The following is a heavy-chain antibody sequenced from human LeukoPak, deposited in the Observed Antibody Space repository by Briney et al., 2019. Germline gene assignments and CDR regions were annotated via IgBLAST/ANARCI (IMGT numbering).Heavy chain of an antibody. V-gene: IGHV1-2*02. CDR3: ARDYRRSSGYFDY. J-gene: IGHJ4*02. CDR1: GYTFTGYY. CDR2: INPNSGDT. Sequence: ASVKVSCKASGYTFTGYYMHWVRQAPGQGLEWMGWINPNSGDTNYAEKFQGRVTMTRDTSISTAYMDLRRLRSDDTAVYYCARDYRRSSGYFDYWGQGTPVTVSS. D-gene: IGHD6-6*01.